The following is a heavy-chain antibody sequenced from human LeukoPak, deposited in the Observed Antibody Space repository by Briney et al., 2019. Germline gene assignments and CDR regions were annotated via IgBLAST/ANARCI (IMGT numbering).Heavy chain of an antibody. D-gene: IGHD3-10*01. CDR2: IRYDGSNK. Sequence: PGRSLRLSCAASGFTFSSYGMHWVRQAPGKGLEWVAFIRYDGSNKYYADSVKGRFTISRDNSKNTLYLQMNSLRAEDTAVYYCAKSGGTSRWFGELLTHWFDPWGQGTLVTVSS. J-gene: IGHJ5*02. CDR3: AKSGGTSRWFGELLTHWFDP. CDR1: GFTFSSYG. V-gene: IGHV3-30*02.